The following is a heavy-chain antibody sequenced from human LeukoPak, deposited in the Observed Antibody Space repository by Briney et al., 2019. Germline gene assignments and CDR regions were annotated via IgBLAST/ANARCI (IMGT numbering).Heavy chain of an antibody. Sequence: GGSLRLSCAASGXNFSIYNMNWVRQAPGKGLEWVSFISTSSIFIYYADSLKGRFTISRDNAKNSLYLEMNSLRAEDTAVYYCARGDYSSGWYDYWGQGTLVTVSS. J-gene: IGHJ4*02. CDR3: ARGDYSSGWYDY. D-gene: IGHD6-19*01. CDR1: GXNFSIYN. V-gene: IGHV3-21*01. CDR2: ISTSSIFI.